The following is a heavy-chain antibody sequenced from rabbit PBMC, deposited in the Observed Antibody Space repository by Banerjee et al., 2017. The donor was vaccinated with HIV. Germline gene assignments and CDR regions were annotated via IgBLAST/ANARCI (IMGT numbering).Heavy chain of an antibody. CDR2: IWTDSGST. D-gene: IGHD4-2*01. V-gene: IGHV1S45*01. Sequence: QEQLEESGGDLVKPGASLTLTCTASGFSFSSSYYMCWVRQAPGKGLEWIGCIWTDSGSTYYANWAKGRFTISKTSSTAVTLQMTRLTAADTATFFCARGTGYAGSNLWGPGTLVTVS. CDR3: ARGTGYAGSNL. CDR1: GFSFSSSYY. J-gene: IGHJ4*01.